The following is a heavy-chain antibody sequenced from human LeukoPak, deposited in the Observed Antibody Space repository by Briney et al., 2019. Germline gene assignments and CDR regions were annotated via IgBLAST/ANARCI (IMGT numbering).Heavy chain of an antibody. CDR3: ATDSPETAAFDY. J-gene: IGHJ4*02. V-gene: IGHV3-48*04. CDR2: IVGSSSTI. D-gene: IGHD1-1*01. Sequence: PGGSLRLSCAASGFSFSTYSMNWVRQAPGKGLEWVSYIVGSSSTIYYADSVKGRFTISGDNAKNSLYLQMDSLRAEDTAVYYCATDSPETAAFDYWGQGTLVTVSS. CDR1: GFSFSTYS.